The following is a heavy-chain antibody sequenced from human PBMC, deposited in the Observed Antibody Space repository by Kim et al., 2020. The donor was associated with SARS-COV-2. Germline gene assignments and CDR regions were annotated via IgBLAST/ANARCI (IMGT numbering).Heavy chain of an antibody. J-gene: IGHJ4*02. CDR2: ISYDGSNK. CDR1: GFTFSSYG. Sequence: GGSRRLSCAASGFTFSSYGMHWVRQAPGKGLEWVAVISYDGSNKYYADSVKGRFTISRDNSKNTLYLQMNSLRAEDTAVYYCAKAEAYDYWGQGTLVTVS. V-gene: IGHV3-30*18. CDR3: AKAEAYDY.